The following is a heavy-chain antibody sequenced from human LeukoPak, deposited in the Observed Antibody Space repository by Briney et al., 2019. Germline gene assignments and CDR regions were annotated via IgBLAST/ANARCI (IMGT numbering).Heavy chain of an antibody. D-gene: IGHD4-23*01. CDR3: ARLPHDYGGNLDVDY. CDR1: GGTFSSYA. CDR2: IIPIFGTA. V-gene: IGHV1-69*05. J-gene: IGHJ4*02. Sequence: ASVKVSCKASGGTFSSYAISWVRQAPGQGLEWMGGIIPIFGTANYAQKFQGRVTITTDESTSTAYMELSSLRSEDTAVYYCARLPHDYGGNLDVDYWGQGTLVTVSS.